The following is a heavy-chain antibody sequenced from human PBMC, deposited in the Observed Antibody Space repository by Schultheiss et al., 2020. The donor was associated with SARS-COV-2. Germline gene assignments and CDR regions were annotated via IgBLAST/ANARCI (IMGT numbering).Heavy chain of an antibody. V-gene: IGHV3-21*01. CDR2: ISSSSSYI. Sequence: GESLKISCAASGFSFRSYTMNWVRQAPGKGLEWVSSISSSSSYIYYADSVKGRFTISRDTSSNTLYLQMNSLRAEDTAIYYCARDSTYCSGDCSFDYWGQGTLVTVSS. CDR3: ARDSTYCSGDCSFDY. CDR1: GFSFRSYT. D-gene: IGHD2-21*02. J-gene: IGHJ4*02.